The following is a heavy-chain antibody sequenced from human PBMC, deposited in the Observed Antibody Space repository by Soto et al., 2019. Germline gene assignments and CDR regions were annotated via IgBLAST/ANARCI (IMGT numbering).Heavy chain of an antibody. CDR2: FDPEDGET. Sequence: DSVKLSCKVSGYTLTELSMHWVRQAPGKGLEWMGGFDPEDGETIYAQKFQGRVTMTEDTSTDTAYMELSSLRSEDTAVYYCATGGGIAAACSWDYYSYCMAVWGPGTLVT. D-gene: IGHD6-13*01. CDR1: GYTLTELS. V-gene: IGHV1-24*01. CDR3: ATGGGIAAACSWDYYSYCMAV. J-gene: IGHJ6*02.